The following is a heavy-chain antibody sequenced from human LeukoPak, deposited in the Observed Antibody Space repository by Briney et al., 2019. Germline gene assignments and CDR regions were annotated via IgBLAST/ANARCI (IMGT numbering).Heavy chain of an antibody. CDR1: RFTFSDYW. Sequence: PGGSLRLSCAASRFTFSDYWMAWVRQAPGKGLEWMANIKQDGSQTYYVDSVKGRFTISRDNAKNSLYLQMNSLRAEDTALYYCARKGLPDYWGQGTLVTVSS. CDR2: IKQDGSQT. V-gene: IGHV3-7*01. J-gene: IGHJ4*02. CDR3: ARKGLPDY.